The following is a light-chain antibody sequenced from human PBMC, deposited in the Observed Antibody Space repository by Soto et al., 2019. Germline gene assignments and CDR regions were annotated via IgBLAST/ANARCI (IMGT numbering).Light chain of an antibody. V-gene: IGKV1-5*01. J-gene: IGKJ2*01. CDR1: QSISSW. Sequence: DIQMTQSPSTLSASVGDRVTITCRASQSISSWLAWYQQKPGKAPKFLIYDASSLESGVPSRFSGSGSGTEFTLTISSLQPDDFATYYCQQYNSYSYTIGQGTKLEIK. CDR3: QQYNSYSYT. CDR2: DAS.